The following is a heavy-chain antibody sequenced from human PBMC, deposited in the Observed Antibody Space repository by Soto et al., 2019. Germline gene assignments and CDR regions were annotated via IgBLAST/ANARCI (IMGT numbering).Heavy chain of an antibody. J-gene: IGHJ4*02. CDR3: ARDRSNSPDYFDS. D-gene: IGHD1-26*01. Sequence: SETLSLTWTVSGGSIYSDENYWTWVPQPTGKVREWIEYIYYIGRTSYIPSLKSRLTISLDTSKNQFSLELTSVSAADTAVYYCARDRSNSPDYFDSWGRGTLVTVSS. CDR1: GGSIYSDENY. CDR2: IYYIGRT. V-gene: IGHV4-30-4*08.